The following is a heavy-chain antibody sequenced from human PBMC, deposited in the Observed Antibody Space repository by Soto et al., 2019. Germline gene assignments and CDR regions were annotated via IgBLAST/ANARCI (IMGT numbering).Heavy chain of an antibody. J-gene: IGHJ4*02. CDR1: GSSVSDASYH. CDR3: ARRVGATPPIN. CDR2: IYYSGDT. Sequence: QVQLQESGPGLVKPSETLSLTCSVSGSSVSDASYHWVWVRQPPGKGLQWIGNIYYSGDTNYNPSLKSRVTISLDMSKNQFSLKLNSVTAADTAVYYCARRVGATPPINWGQGTLVTVSS. D-gene: IGHD1-26*01. V-gene: IGHV4-61*01.